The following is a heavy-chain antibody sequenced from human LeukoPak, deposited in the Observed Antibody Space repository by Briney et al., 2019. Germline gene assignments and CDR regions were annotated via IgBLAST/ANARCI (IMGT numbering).Heavy chain of an antibody. V-gene: IGHV3-74*01. Sequence: GGSLRLSCATSGFTFTTFWMHWVRQAPGKGLVWVSRINHDGSSTNYADSVKGRFTISRDDAKNTVYLQMNSLRAEDTAVYYCVRDWGYDSSGYWQKYFDTWGQGTLVTVSS. CDR1: GFTFTTFW. J-gene: IGHJ4*02. D-gene: IGHD3-22*01. CDR3: VRDWGYDSSGYWQKYFDT. CDR2: INHDGSST.